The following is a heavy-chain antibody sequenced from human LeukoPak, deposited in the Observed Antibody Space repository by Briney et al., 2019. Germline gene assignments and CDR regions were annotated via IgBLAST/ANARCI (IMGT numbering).Heavy chain of an antibody. CDR2: INEDGSEK. V-gene: IGHV3-7*01. Sequence: GGSLRLSCAASGFTFSNYWMGWVRQAPGKGLEGVVNINEDGSEKYYVDSVKGRFTISRDNAKKSLYLQMNSMRAEDTAVYYCGRVDLRTFHHNYYMDVWGKGTTVTVSS. CDR1: GFTFSNYW. D-gene: IGHD1-14*01. J-gene: IGHJ6*03. CDR3: GRVDLRTFHHNYYMDV.